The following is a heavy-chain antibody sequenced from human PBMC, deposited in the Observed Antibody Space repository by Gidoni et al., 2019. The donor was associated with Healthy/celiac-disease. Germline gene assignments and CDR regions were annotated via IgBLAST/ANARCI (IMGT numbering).Heavy chain of an antibody. V-gene: IGHV3-23*01. CDR2: ISGSGGST. D-gene: IGHD3-10*01. CDR1: GFTFSSYP. J-gene: IGHJ4*02. CDR3: AKDRWRSFTMVQGESENYFDY. Sequence: ELQLLESGVGLVQPGGSLRLSCAASGFTFSSYPMSWVRQAPGKGLEWVSAISGSGGSTYYADSVKGRFTISRDNSKNTLYLQMNSLRAEDTAVYYCAKDRWRSFTMVQGESENYFDYWGQGTLVTVSS.